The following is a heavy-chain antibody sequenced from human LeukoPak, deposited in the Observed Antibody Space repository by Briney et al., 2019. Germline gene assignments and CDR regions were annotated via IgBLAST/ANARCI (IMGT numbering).Heavy chain of an antibody. CDR1: GFTFSTYS. D-gene: IGHD5-24*01. V-gene: IGHV3-21*01. CDR3: ASSFPRRGDYISNYFDY. Sequence: GGSLRLSCAASGFTFSTYSMNWVRQAPGRGLEWVSSISSSGTYIYYADSMRGRFTISRDNSKNSLYLQMNSLRAEDTAVYYCASSFPRRGDYISNYFDYWGQGTLVTVSS. J-gene: IGHJ4*02. CDR2: ISSSGTYI.